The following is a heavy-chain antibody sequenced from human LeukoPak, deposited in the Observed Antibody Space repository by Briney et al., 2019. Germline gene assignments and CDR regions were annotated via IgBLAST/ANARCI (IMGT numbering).Heavy chain of an antibody. CDR2: ISWNSGSI. CDR3: AKDRYADYYDSSGMDV. CDR1: GFTFDDYA. D-gene: IGHD3-22*01. V-gene: IGHV3-9*01. Sequence: PGGSLRLSCAASGFTFDDYAMHWVRQAPGKGLEWVSGISWNSGSIGYADSVKGRFTISRDNAKNSLYLQMNSLRAEDTALYYCAKDRYADYYDSSGMDVWGQGTTVTVSS. J-gene: IGHJ6*02.